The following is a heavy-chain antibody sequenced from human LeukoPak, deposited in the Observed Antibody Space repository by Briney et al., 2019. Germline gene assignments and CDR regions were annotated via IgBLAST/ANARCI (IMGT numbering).Heavy chain of an antibody. D-gene: IGHD2-2*01. CDR3: ARGEYCSSSSCYFWFDP. Sequence: SQTLSLTCAISGDSVSSNSAAWTWIRQSPSRGLEWLGRTYYRSRWYNDYAVSVKSRITINPDTSKNQFSLHLNSVTPEDTAVYYCARGEYCSSSSCYFWFDPWGQGTLVTVSS. CDR1: GDSVSSNSAA. V-gene: IGHV6-1*01. J-gene: IGHJ5*02. CDR2: TYYRSRWYN.